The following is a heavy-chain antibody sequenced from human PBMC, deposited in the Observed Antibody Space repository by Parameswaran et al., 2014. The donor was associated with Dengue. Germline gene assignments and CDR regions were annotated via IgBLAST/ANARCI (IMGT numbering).Heavy chain of an antibody. CDR2: ISTYTGNT. J-gene: IGHJ4*02. D-gene: IGHD3-3*01. Sequence: WVRQAPGQGLEWMGWISTYTGNTDYAQKLQDRVTMTTDTSTSTAYMELRSLRSDDTAVYYCARLTIFGVSIYYFDCWGQGTLVTVSS. CDR3: ARLTIFGVSIYYFDC. V-gene: IGHV1-18*01.